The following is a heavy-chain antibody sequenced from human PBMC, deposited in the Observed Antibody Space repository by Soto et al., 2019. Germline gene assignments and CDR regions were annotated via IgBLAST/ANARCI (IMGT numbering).Heavy chain of an antibody. V-gene: IGHV3-48*01. CDR2: ISSSSRTI. Sequence: EVQLVESGGGLVQPGGSLRLSCAASGFTFSSYSMNWVRQAPGKGLEWVSYISSSSRTIYYADSVKGRFTISRDDAKNSLYLQMHSLSAEDTAVYYCARDKGRSPLDYWGQGTLVTVSS. D-gene: IGHD2-15*01. CDR3: ARDKGRSPLDY. CDR1: GFTFSSYS. J-gene: IGHJ4*02.